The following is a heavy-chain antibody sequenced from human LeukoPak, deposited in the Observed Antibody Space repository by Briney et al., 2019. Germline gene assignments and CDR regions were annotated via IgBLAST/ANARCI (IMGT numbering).Heavy chain of an antibody. Sequence: SETLSLTCTVSGGSISSHYWAWLRQPPGQGLEWIGWMFFTGDTNYNPSLKSRVTISVDHSKNQFSLKLTSVTAADTAVYYCAKEGNDYGANSIDYWGQGTLVTVSS. D-gene: IGHD4-23*01. J-gene: IGHJ4*02. CDR1: GGSISSHY. V-gene: IGHV4-59*11. CDR2: MFFTGDT. CDR3: AKEGNDYGANSIDY.